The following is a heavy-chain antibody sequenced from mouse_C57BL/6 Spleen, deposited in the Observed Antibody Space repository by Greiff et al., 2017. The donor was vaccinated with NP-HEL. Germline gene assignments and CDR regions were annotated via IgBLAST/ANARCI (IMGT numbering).Heavy chain of an antibody. CDR1: GFSLTSYG. D-gene: IGHD1-1*01. CDR2: IWGDGST. J-gene: IGHJ4*01. CDR3: AKSGGGYYYGSSPYAMDY. V-gene: IGHV2-3*01. Sequence: VQRVESGPGLVAPSQSLSITCTVSGFSLTSYGVSWVRQPPGKGLEWLGVIWGDGSTNYHSALISRLSISKDNSKSQVFLKLNSLQTDDTATYYCAKSGGGYYYGSSPYAMDYWGQGTSVTVSS.